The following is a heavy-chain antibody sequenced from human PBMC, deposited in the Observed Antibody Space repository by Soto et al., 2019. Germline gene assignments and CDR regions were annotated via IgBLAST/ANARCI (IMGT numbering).Heavy chain of an antibody. D-gene: IGHD1-1*01. J-gene: IGHJ4*02. CDR1: GGSLSSYY. Sequence: PSETLSLTCVVSGGSLSSYYWSWIRQPPGKGLEWIGYIYYSGGTNCNPSLKSRVTISVDTSKNTVSLHMNSLRAEDTALYYCAKDRPRRTSGYFFDYWGQGTPVTVSS. CDR3: AKDRPRRTSGYFFDY. CDR2: IYYSGGT. V-gene: IGHV4-59*12.